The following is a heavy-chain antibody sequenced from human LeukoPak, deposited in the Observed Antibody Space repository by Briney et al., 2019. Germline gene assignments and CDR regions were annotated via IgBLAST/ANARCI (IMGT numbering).Heavy chain of an antibody. Sequence: GGSLRLSCAASGFTFSTYELYWVRQAPGKGVEWVSYISSGGNSIIYGDSVRRLLPIYREYGGESLYLQMNSLRLEDRAIFFCGASRQYVGAFDIWGQGTLVRVSS. J-gene: IGHJ3*02. V-gene: IGHV3-48*03. CDR3: GASRQYVGAFDI. CDR2: ISSGGNSI. CDR1: GFTFSTYE. D-gene: IGHD3-16*01.